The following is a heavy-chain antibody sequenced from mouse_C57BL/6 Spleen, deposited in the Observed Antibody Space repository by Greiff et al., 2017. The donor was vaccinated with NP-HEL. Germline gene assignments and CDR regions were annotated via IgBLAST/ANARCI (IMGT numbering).Heavy chain of an antibody. CDR1: GYSITSGYY. Sequence: EVQRVESGPGLVKPSQSLSLTCSVTGYSITSGYYWNWIRQFPGNKLEWMGYISYDGSNNYNPSLKNRISITRDTSKNQFFLKLNSVTTEDTATYYCARGGSSGQFAYWGQGTLVTVSA. CDR3: ARGGSSGQFAY. D-gene: IGHD3-2*02. CDR2: ISYDGSN. V-gene: IGHV3-6*01. J-gene: IGHJ3*01.